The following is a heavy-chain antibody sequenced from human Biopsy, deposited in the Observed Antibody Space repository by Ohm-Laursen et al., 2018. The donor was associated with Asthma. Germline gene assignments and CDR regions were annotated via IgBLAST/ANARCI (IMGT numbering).Heavy chain of an antibody. CDR1: GGSISISGFY. V-gene: IGHV4-31*03. CDR2: IHYSGST. J-gene: IGHJ5*02. D-gene: IGHD4-17*01. CDR3: ARTTYGHDGFDP. Sequence: SQTLSLTCSVAGGSISISGFYWGWIRQPPGKGLEWIGSIHYSGSTYYNPSLKSRVSISLDTSKNQFSLSLTSVTAADTAVYYCARTTYGHDGFDPWGQGTLVTVSS.